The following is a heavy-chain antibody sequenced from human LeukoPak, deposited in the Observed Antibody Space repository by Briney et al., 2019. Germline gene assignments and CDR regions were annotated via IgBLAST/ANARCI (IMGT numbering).Heavy chain of an antibody. J-gene: IGHJ4*02. Sequence: SETLSLTCTVSGGSISSGDYYWSWIRQPPGKGLEWIGYIYYSGSTYYNPSLKSRVTISVDTSKNQFSLKLSSVTAADTAVFYCARDSGSGLDYWGQGTLVTVSS. CDR2: IYYSGST. CDR1: GGSISSGDYY. CDR3: ARDSGSGLDY. V-gene: IGHV4-30-4*08. D-gene: IGHD2-15*01.